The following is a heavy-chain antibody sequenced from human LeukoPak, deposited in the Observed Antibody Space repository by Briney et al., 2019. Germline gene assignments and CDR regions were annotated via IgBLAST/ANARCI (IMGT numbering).Heavy chain of an antibody. Sequence: SETLSLTCTVSGGSISSGDYYWSWIRQHPGKGLEWIGYIYYSGSTYYNPSLKSRVTISLDTSKNQFSLKLSSVTAADTAVYYCARDQEDSGTDYWGQGTLVTVSS. V-gene: IGHV4-31*03. CDR3: ARDQEDSGTDY. D-gene: IGHD3-10*01. CDR1: GGSISSGDYY. J-gene: IGHJ4*02. CDR2: IYYSGST.